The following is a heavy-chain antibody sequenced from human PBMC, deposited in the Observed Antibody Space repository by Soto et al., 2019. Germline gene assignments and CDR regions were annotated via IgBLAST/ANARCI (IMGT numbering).Heavy chain of an antibody. CDR3: ATYDSGGKFDF. CDR2: TYYRSQWFN. CDR1: GDSVSSNIVT. J-gene: IGHJ4*02. Sequence: SQTLSLTCAISGDSVSSNIVTWDWIRQSPSRGLEWLGRTYYRSQWFNDYAVSVKSRMTINADTSKNQFSLKLTSVTAADTAVYYCATYDSGGKFDFWGLGTLVTVS. D-gene: IGHD3-22*01. V-gene: IGHV6-1*01.